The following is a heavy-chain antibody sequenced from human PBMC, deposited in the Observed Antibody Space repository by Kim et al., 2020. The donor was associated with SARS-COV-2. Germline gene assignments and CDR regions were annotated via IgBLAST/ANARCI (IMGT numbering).Heavy chain of an antibody. V-gene: IGHV4-34*01. J-gene: IGHJ4*02. Sequence: SETLSLTCAVYGGSFSGYYWSWIRQPPGKGLEWIGEINHSGSTNYNPSLKSRVTISVDTSKNQFSLKLSSVTAADTAVYYCARGQASSSCDLRPGSTRFDYWGQGTLVTVSS. CDR3: ARGQASSSCDLRPGSTRFDY. CDR1: GGSFSGYY. D-gene: IGHD6-13*01. CDR2: INHSGST.